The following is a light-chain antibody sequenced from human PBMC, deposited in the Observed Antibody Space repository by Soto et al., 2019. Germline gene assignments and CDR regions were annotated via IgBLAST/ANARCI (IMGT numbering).Light chain of an antibody. V-gene: IGKV1-5*03. CDR3: QHYNSYSEA. J-gene: IGKJ1*01. CDR1: QSISSW. Sequence: DIQITQSPSILSASVGDRVTITCRASQSISSWLAWYQQKPGKAPKLLIYKASTLKSGVPSRFSGSGSGTEFTLTISSLQPDDFAPYYCQHYNSYSEAFGQGTKVDIK. CDR2: KAS.